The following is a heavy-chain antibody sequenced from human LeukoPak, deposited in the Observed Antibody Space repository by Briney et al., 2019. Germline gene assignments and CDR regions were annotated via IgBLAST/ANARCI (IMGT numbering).Heavy chain of an antibody. Sequence: GGSLRLSCAASGFTFSSYWMSWVRQAPGKGLEWVANIKQDGSEKYYVDSVKGRFTISRDNAKNSLYLQMNSLRAEDTAVYYCARDQHHSNYVPWFDPWGQGTLVTVSS. D-gene: IGHD4-11*01. CDR3: ARDQHHSNYVPWFDP. CDR2: IKQDGSEK. J-gene: IGHJ5*02. V-gene: IGHV3-7*01. CDR1: GFTFSSYW.